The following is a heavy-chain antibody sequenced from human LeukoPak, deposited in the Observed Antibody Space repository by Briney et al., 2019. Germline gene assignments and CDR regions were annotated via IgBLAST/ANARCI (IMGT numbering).Heavy chain of an antibody. CDR2: ISAYNGNT. Sequence: ASVKVSCKASGYTFDSYDISWVRQAPGQGLEWMGWISAYNGNTNYGQRFQGRITMTKDTSTNTVNMELRSLRSDDTAVYYCARVGSASYYGMDVWGQGTTVIVSS. V-gene: IGHV1-18*01. CDR3: ARVGSASYYGMDV. D-gene: IGHD3-10*01. J-gene: IGHJ6*02. CDR1: GYTFDSYD.